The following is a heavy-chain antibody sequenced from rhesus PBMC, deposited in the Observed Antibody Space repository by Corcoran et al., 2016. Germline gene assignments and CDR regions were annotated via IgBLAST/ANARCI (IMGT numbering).Heavy chain of an antibody. CDR2: ISGSSTST. D-gene: IGHD6-31*01. Sequence: QLQLQESGPGLVEPSETLSLTCAVSGGSISSNYWSWIRQPPGKGLEWIGRISGSSTSTNYNPSLKSRVTISKDTSKTQFSLKLSSVTAADTAVYYCAREAFSSGWYFDYWGQGVLVTVSS. V-gene: IGHV4-173*01. CDR1: GGSISSNY. J-gene: IGHJ4*01. CDR3: AREAFSSGWYFDY.